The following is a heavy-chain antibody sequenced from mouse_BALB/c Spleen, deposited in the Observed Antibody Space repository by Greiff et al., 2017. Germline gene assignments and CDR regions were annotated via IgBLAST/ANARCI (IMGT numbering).Heavy chain of an antibody. Sequence: EVQLQESGPELVKPGASVKMSCKASGYTFTSYVMHWVKQKPGQGLEWIGYINPYNDGTKYNEKFKGKATLTSDKSSSTAYMELSSLTSEDSAVYYCARLVRRGGYWYFDVWGAGTTVTVSS. V-gene: IGHV1-14*01. J-gene: IGHJ1*01. CDR3: ARLVRRGGYWYFDV. CDR2: INPYNDGT. D-gene: IGHD2-14*01. CDR1: GYTFTSYV.